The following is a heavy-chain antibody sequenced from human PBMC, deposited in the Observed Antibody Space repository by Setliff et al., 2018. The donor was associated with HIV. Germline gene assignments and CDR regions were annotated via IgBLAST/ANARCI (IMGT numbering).Heavy chain of an antibody. V-gene: IGHV3-33*08. CDR2: IWYDGSNK. CDR3: TRDCRVGWVVTYGMDV. J-gene: IGHJ6*02. Sequence: GGSLRLSCAASGFTFSGYALHWVRQSPGKGLEWVAVIWYDGSNKYYADSVKGRFTIARDNAKNSLYLQMNSLRAEDTAVYYCTRDCRVGWVVTYGMDVWGQGTLVTVSS. CDR1: GFTFSGYA. D-gene: IGHD1-26*01.